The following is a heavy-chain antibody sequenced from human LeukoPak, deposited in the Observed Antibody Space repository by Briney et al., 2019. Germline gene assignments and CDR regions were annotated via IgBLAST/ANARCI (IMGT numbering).Heavy chain of an antibody. CDR2: ISYDGSNK. J-gene: IGHJ4*02. CDR3: ARDGYGSGSYYPRLDY. CDR1: GFTFSSYA. V-gene: IGHV3-30-3*01. D-gene: IGHD3-10*01. Sequence: QPGGSLRLSCAASGFTFSSYAMSWVRQAPGKGLEWVAVISYDGSNKYYADSVKGRFTISRDNSKNTLYLQMNSLRAEDTAVYYCARDGYGSGSYYPRLDYWGQGTLVTVSS.